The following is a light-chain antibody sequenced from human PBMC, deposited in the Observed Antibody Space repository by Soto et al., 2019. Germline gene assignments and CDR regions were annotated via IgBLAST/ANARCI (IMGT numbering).Light chain of an antibody. CDR1: QSVRTSY. Sequence: EILLTQSPGTLSLSPGERATLSCRASQSVRTSYVAWYQQKPGQAPRLFIHGASGRATGIPDRFSGSGSGTDFTLTISRLEPEDFAVYYCQQYGSSPYTFGQGTKLEI. V-gene: IGKV3-20*01. J-gene: IGKJ2*01. CDR2: GAS. CDR3: QQYGSSPYT.